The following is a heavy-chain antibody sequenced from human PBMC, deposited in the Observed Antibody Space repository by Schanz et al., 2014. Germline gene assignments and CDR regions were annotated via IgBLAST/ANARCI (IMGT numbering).Heavy chain of an antibody. CDR3: ARGGSSGYDFSIYYMDV. CDR2: IRYDGRNK. V-gene: IGHV3-33*08. CDR1: TSLFSRSV. J-gene: IGHJ6*03. Sequence: QVDLVESGGGVVQPGRSLTLSCAVSTSLFSRSVIHWVRQAPGKGLEWVAVIRYDGRNKNFVESVKGRFTISRDNSNNTVYLQMNTLRAEDTAAYYCARGGSSGYDFSIYYMDVWGKGTTVTVSS. D-gene: IGHD5-12*01.